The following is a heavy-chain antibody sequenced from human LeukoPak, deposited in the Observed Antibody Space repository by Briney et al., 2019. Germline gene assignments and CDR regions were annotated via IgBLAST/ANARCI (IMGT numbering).Heavy chain of an antibody. D-gene: IGHD5-12*01. Sequence: GASVKVSCKASGYTFTSYAMNWVRQAPGQGLEWMGWINTNTGNPTYAQGFTGRFVFSLDTSVSTAYLQISSLKAEDTAVYYCARDYSGYDWGAFDIWGQGTMVTVSS. V-gene: IGHV7-4-1*02. CDR3: ARDYSGYDWGAFDI. CDR2: INTNTGNP. CDR1: GYTFTSYA. J-gene: IGHJ3*02.